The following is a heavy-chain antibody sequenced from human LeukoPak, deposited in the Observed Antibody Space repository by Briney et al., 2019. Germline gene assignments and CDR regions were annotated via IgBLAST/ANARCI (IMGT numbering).Heavy chain of an antibody. CDR3: ARDLTGPYDH. Sequence: GESLKISCAASGFSVSGFWMHWVRQAPGKELVWVARINVEGDYIDYAESVRGRFTISRDSAKNTLYLQMNSVRAEDTAVYSCARDLTGPYDHWGQGTLVTVSS. J-gene: IGHJ4*02. D-gene: IGHD3-22*01. CDR1: GFSVSGFW. V-gene: IGHV3-74*01. CDR2: INVEGDYI.